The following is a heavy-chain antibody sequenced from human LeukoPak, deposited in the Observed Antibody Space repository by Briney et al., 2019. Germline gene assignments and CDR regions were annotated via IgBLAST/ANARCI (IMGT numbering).Heavy chain of an antibody. V-gene: IGHV4-34*01. J-gene: IGHJ4*02. CDR2: INHSGTT. CDR1: GGSFSGYY. Sequence: PSETLSLTCAVYGGSFSGYYWSWIRQPPGKGLEWIGEINHSGTTNYSPSLKSRVTMSVDTSKNQFSLKLSSVTAADTAVYYCARVGSFHYYDYWGQGNLVTVSS. D-gene: IGHD1-26*01. CDR3: ARVGSFHYYDY.